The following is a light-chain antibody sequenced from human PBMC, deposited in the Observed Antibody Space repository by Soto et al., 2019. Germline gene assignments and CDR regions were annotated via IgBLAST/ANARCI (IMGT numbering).Light chain of an antibody. CDR3: QQYYSYPRT. CDR1: QGISSY. V-gene: IGKV1-8*01. Sequence: AIRMTQSPSSLSASTGDRVTITCRASQGISSYLAWYQQKPGKAPKLLIYAASTLQSGVPSRFSGSGSGTDFTLTISCLQSEDFATYYCQQYYSYPRTFGQLTKVEIK. J-gene: IGKJ1*01. CDR2: AAS.